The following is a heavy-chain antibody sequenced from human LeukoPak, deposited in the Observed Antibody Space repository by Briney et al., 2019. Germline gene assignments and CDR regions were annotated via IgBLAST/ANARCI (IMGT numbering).Heavy chain of an antibody. CDR3: TRQLSWASDTGDS. CDR2: IRYIGTT. J-gene: IGHJ5*01. V-gene: IGHV4-38-2*01. Sequence: PSETLSLTCGVSGYSIGSGYFWAWIRQPPGGGLEWIGSIRYIGTTYYNPSLQSRLTISVDNSQNQFSLKLKSVTAADTSMYYCTRQLSWASDTGDSWGQGTLVTVSS. CDR1: GYSIGSGYF. D-gene: IGHD6-13*01.